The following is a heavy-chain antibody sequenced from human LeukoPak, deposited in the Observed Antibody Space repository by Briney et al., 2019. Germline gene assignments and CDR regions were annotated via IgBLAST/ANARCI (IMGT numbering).Heavy chain of an antibody. V-gene: IGHV3-33*01. J-gene: IGHJ5*02. D-gene: IGHD3-16*01. CDR3: ARDGGARGHWFDP. Sequence: GRSLRLSCAASGLTFSSYGMHWVRQAPGKGLEWVAVIWYDGSNKYYADSVKGRVTIPRDNSKNTLYLQMNSLRAEDTAVYYCARDGGARGHWFDPWGQGTLVTVSS. CDR1: GLTFSSYG. CDR2: IWYDGSNK.